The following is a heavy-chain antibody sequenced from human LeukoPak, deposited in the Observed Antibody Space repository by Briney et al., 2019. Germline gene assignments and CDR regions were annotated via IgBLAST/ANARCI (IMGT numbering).Heavy chain of an antibody. CDR3: AKDRGYQLLFRFDY. J-gene: IGHJ4*02. D-gene: IGHD2-2*01. V-gene: IGHV3-9*03. CDR1: GFTFDDYA. Sequence: GGSLRLSCAASGFTFDDYAMHWVRQAPGKGLEWVSGISWNSGSIDYADSVKGRFTISRDNAKNSLYLQMNSLRAEDMALYYCAKDRGYQLLFRFDYWGQGTLVTVSS. CDR2: ISWNSGSI.